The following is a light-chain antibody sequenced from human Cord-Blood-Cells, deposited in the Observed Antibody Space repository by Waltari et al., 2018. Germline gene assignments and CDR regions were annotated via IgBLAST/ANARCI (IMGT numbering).Light chain of an antibody. J-gene: IGKJ5*01. CDR1: QSISSY. V-gene: IGKV1-39*01. Sequence: DLQMPQSPSSLSASVGDRVIITCRASQSISSYLNWYQQKPGKAPKLLIYAASSLQSGVPSRFSGSGSGTDFTLTISSLQPEDFATYYCQQSYSTPITFGQGTRLEIK. CDR2: AAS. CDR3: QQSYSTPIT.